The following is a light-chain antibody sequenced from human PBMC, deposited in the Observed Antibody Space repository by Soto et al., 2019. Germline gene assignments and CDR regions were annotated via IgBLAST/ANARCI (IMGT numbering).Light chain of an antibody. CDR1: QGISNY. J-gene: IGKJ5*01. CDR3: QKYSSVIT. V-gene: IGKV1-27*01. Sequence: DIQMTQSPASLSASVGDRVTITCRASQGISNYLAWYQQKPGKVPKLLIYAASTLQSGVPSRFSGSGSGTHFTLTITSLQPEHVATYYCQKYSSVITFGQGTRLEMK. CDR2: AAS.